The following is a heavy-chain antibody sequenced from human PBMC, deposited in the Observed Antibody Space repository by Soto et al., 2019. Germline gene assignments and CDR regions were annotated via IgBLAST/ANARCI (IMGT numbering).Heavy chain of an antibody. Sequence: PGGSLRLSCAASGFIFSNAWINWVRQAPGKGLEWVGRIKSKVDGGTSDFAAPVKDRFAISRDDSRNIVYLEMNGLKTEDTVMYYCTTDSYMTTVIVRFNYWGHGTQVTVSS. CDR2: IKSKVDGGTS. V-gene: IGHV3-15*07. J-gene: IGHJ4*01. D-gene: IGHD3-16*01. CDR3: TTDSYMTTVIVRFNY. CDR1: GFIFSNAW.